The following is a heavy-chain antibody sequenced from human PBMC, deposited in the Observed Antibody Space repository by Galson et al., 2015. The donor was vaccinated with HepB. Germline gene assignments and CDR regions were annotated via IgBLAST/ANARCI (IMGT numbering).Heavy chain of an antibody. D-gene: IGHD3-10*01. J-gene: IGHJ3*02. V-gene: IGHV1-2*06. CDR3: ARGGYGSGSYYTLGAAFDI. Sequence: SVTVSCKASGYTFTGYYMHWVRQAPGQGLEWMGRINPNSGGTNYAQKFQGRVTMTRDTSISTAYMELSRLRSDDTAVYYCARGGYGSGSYYTLGAAFDIWGQGTMVTVSS. CDR2: INPNSGGT. CDR1: GYTFTGYY.